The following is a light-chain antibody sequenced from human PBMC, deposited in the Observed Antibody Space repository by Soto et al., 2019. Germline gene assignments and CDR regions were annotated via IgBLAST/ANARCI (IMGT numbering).Light chain of an antibody. CDR1: SSDVGGYNY. V-gene: IGLV2-8*01. Sequence: QSALTQPPSASGSPGQSVTISCTGTSSDVGGYNYVSWFQQHPGKAPKLMIYEVSKRPSGVPDRFSGPKSGNTASLTVSGLQAEDEADYYCTSYAGSTFYVFGTGTKLTVL. CDR3: TSYAGSTFYV. J-gene: IGLJ1*01. CDR2: EVS.